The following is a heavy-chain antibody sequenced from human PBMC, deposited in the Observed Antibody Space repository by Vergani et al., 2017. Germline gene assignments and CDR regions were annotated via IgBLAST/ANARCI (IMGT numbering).Heavy chain of an antibody. V-gene: IGHV1-2*02. J-gene: IGHJ4*02. D-gene: IGHD6-19*01. CDR3: AGEGSGSSGWNDY. CDR1: GGTFSSYA. Sequence: QVQLVQSGAEVKKPGSSVKVSCKASGGTFSSYAISWVRQAPGQGLEWMGWINPNSGGTNYAQKFQGRVTMTRDTSISTAYMELSRLRSDDTAVYYCAGEGSGSSGWNDYWGQGTLVTVSS. CDR2: INPNSGGT.